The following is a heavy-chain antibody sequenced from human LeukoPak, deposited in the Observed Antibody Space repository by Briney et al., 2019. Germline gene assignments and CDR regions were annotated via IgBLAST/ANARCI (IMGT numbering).Heavy chain of an antibody. Sequence: PGGSLRLSCAASGFTFSSYWMHWVRQAPGKGLEWVSSISSSSSYIYYADSVKGRFTISRDNAKNSLYLQMNSLRAEGTAVYYCARGSDYGDYDTAYYGMDVWGQGTTVTVSS. CDR3: ARGSDYGDYDTAYYGMDV. CDR1: GFTFSSYW. J-gene: IGHJ6*02. D-gene: IGHD4-17*01. V-gene: IGHV3-21*01. CDR2: ISSSSSYI.